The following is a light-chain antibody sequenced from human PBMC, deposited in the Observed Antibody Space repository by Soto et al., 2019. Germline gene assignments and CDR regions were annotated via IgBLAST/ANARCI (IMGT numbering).Light chain of an antibody. CDR3: QQYNSYLYT. Sequence: DIQMTQSPSTLSASVGDRVTITCRACQSISSWLAWYQQKPGNAPKLLIYDASSLESGVPSRFSGGGSGTEFTLTISSLQPDDFATYYCQQYNSYLYTFGQGTKLEIK. J-gene: IGKJ2*01. V-gene: IGKV1-5*01. CDR2: DAS. CDR1: QSISSW.